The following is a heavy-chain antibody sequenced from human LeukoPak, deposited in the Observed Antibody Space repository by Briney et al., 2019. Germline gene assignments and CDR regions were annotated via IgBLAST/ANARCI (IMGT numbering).Heavy chain of an antibody. V-gene: IGHV3-7*01. CDR3: AREDMVRGVIFDY. CDR2: IKQDGSEK. Sequence: GGSLRLSCAASGFTFSSYWMSWVRQAPGNGLEWVANIKQDGSEKYYVDSVKGRFTISRDNAKNSLYLQMNSLRAEDTAVYYCAREDMVRGVIFDYWGQGTLVTVSS. J-gene: IGHJ4*02. CDR1: GFTFSSYW. D-gene: IGHD3-10*01.